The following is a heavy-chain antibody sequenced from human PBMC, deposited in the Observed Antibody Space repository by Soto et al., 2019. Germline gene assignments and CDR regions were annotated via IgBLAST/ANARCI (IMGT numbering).Heavy chain of an antibody. CDR2: IYYSGST. J-gene: IGHJ6*02. D-gene: IGHD2-21*02. CDR3: ARVCGGDCHHGMDV. CDR1: GGSISSGGYY. V-gene: IGHV4-31*03. Sequence: PSETLSLTCTVSGGSISSGGYYWSWIRQHPGKGLEWIGYIYYSGSTYYNPSLKSRVTISVDTSKNQLSLKLSSVTAADTAVYNCARVCGGDCHHGMDVWGQGTKVTVSS.